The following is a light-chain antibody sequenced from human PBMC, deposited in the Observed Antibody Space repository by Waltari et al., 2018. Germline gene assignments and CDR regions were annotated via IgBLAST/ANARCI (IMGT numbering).Light chain of an antibody. V-gene: IGLV8-61*01. Sequence: QTVVTQEPSFSVSPGGPVTLPCGLSSGSVSTSSYPSWYQQTPGQAPRTLIYTTTTRSSGVPDRFSGSILGNKAALTITGAQADDESDYYCVLYMGSGIWVFGGGTKLTVL. J-gene: IGLJ3*02. CDR1: SGSVSTSSY. CDR3: VLYMGSGIWV. CDR2: TTT.